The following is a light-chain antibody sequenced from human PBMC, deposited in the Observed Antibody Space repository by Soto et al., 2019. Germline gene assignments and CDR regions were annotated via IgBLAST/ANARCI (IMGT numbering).Light chain of an antibody. CDR3: SSYTTSSTVM. J-gene: IGLJ3*02. CDR2: EIS. V-gene: IGLV2-14*01. CDR1: SNDIGNYKY. Sequence: QSALTQPPSVSGSPGQSITISCTGTSNDIGNYKYVSWYQQHPGKAPKLLIYEISNPPSGIANRFSGSKSGNTASLTISGLQVDDEAHYHCSSYTTSSTVMFGGGTKLTVL.